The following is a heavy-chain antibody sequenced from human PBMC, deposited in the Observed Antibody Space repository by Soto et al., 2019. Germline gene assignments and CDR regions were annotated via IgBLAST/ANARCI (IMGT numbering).Heavy chain of an antibody. J-gene: IGHJ6*02. Sequence: EVQLVESGGGLIQPGGSLRLSCAASGFTVSSNYMSWVRQAPGKGLEWVSVIYSGGSTYYADSVKGRFTISRDNSKNKLYLQMNSLRAEDTAVYYCARDRCSGGSCYSRPYYYYYGMDVWGQGTTVTVSS. D-gene: IGHD2-15*01. CDR1: GFTVSSNY. CDR2: IYSGGST. V-gene: IGHV3-53*01. CDR3: ARDRCSGGSCYSRPYYYYYGMDV.